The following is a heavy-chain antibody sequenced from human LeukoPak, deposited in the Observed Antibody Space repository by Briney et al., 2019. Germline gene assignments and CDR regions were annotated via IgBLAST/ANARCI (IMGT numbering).Heavy chain of an antibody. Sequence: ASVKVSCTASGYTFTTYALSWVRQAPGQGLEWMGWISAYNGNTNYAQKVQGRVTMTTDTPTSTAYMELRSLRSDDTAVYYCARARYTSSWYAQGILYYYYYGLDVWGKGTTVTVSS. D-gene: IGHD6-13*01. V-gene: IGHV1-18*01. CDR1: GYTFTTYA. CDR2: ISAYNGNT. CDR3: ARARYTSSWYAQGILYYYYYGLDV. J-gene: IGHJ6*04.